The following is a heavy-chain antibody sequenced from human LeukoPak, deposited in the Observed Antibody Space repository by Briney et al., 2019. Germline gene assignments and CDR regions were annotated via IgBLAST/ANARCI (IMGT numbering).Heavy chain of an antibody. CDR3: ARELAVAGPGGYYYYGMDV. D-gene: IGHD6-19*01. Sequence: ASVKVSCKASGYTFTSYAMHWVRQAPGQRLEWMGWINAGNGNTKYSQKFQGRVTITRDTSASTAYMELSSLRSEDTAVYYCARELAVAGPGGYYYYGMDVWGKGTTVTVSS. CDR1: GYTFTSYA. J-gene: IGHJ6*04. V-gene: IGHV1-3*01. CDR2: INAGNGNT.